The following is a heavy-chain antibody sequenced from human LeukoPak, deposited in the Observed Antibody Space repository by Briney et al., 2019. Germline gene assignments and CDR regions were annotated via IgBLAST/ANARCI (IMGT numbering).Heavy chain of an antibody. J-gene: IGHJ4*02. D-gene: IGHD3-10*01. CDR3: ARGSGTYCDS. Sequence: GGSLRLSCAASGFTFSNFGVNWVRQAPGKGLEWVSYISSRSSTIYYADSVKGRCTISRDNAKNSLYLQMNSLRAEDTAVYYCARGSGTYCDSWGQGTLVTVSS. CDR1: GFTFSNFG. V-gene: IGHV3-48*04. CDR2: ISSRSSTI.